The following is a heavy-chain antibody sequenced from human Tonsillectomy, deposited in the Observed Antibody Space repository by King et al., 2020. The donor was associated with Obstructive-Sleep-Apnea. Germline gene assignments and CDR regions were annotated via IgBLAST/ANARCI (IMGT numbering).Heavy chain of an antibody. J-gene: IGHJ2*01. V-gene: IGHV3-23*04. D-gene: IGHD3-22*01. CDR2: ITVSGGST. CDR3: ARDKVYYDSSGPSRYFDL. Sequence: VQLVESGGGLVQPGGSLRLSCAASGFPFSSHAMSWVRQAPGKGLEWVTAITVSGGSTYYAVSLKGRFTISRDNSKNTLYLQMNSLRADDTAVYYCARDKVYYDSSGPSRYFDLWGRGTLVTVSS. CDR1: GFPFSSHA.